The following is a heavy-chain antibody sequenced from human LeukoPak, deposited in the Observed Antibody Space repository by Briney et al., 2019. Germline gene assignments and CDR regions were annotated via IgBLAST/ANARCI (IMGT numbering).Heavy chain of an antibody. CDR2: INWSGGST. D-gene: IGHD2-2*01. Sequence: GGSLRLSCTASGFAFDEHGMSWVRQVPGKGLEWVSGINWSGGSTGYADPLRGRFTISRDNAKNSLYLQMDSMRAEDTALYYCARAPITSPFYFDYWGQGTLVTVSS. V-gene: IGHV3-20*04. CDR1: GFAFDEHG. CDR3: ARAPITSPFYFDY. J-gene: IGHJ4*02.